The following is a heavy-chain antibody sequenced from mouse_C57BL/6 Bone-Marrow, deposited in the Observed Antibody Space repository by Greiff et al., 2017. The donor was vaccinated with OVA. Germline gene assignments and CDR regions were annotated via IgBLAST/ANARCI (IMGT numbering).Heavy chain of an antibody. CDR3: ARWVYYGNYLAWFAY. CDR2: IYPRSGNT. Sequence: VKVVESGAELARPGASVKLSCKASGYTFTSYGISWVKQRTGQGLEWIGEIYPRSGNTYYNEKFKGKATLTADKSSSTAYMELRSLTSEDSAVYFCARWVYYGNYLAWFAYWGQGTLVTVSA. CDR1: GYTFTSYG. J-gene: IGHJ3*01. V-gene: IGHV1-81*01. D-gene: IGHD2-1*01.